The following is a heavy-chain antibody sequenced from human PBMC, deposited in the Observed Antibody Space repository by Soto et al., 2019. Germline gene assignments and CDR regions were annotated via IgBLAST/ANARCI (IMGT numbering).Heavy chain of an antibody. CDR3: ARGDRNYHDISGYYL. D-gene: IGHD3-22*01. Sequence: SETLSLTCSVSGDSINSGSYYWSWIRQHPGKGLEWIGYIHSTGSTYYNPSLKSRVTISEDTSKNQFSLKLSSVTAADTAVYYCARGDRNYHDISGYYLWGQGTLVTVSS. CDR1: GDSINSGSYY. CDR2: IHSTGST. J-gene: IGHJ5*02. V-gene: IGHV4-31*03.